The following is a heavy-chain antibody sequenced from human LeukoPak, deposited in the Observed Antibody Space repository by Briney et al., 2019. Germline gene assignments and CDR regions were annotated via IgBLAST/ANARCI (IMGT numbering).Heavy chain of an antibody. CDR3: ARGSYSSNYFSHVDF. D-gene: IGHD3-22*01. CDR1: GFTFGSYA. V-gene: IGHV3-30-3*01. CDR2: ISYGGNNK. Sequence: GGSLRLSCAASGFTFGSYAIHWVRQAPGKGLEWVSVISYGGNNKFYTDSVKGRFTISRDNSKNTLSLQMNSLRAEDTAVYYCARGSYSSNYFSHVDFWGRGTLVTVSS. J-gene: IGHJ4*02.